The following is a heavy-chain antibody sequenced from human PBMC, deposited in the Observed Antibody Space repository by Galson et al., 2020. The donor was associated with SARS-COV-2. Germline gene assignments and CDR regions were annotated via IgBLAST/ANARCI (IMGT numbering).Heavy chain of an antibody. CDR2: IWYDGSNK. D-gene: IGHD3-16*02. V-gene: IGHV3-33*01. CDR3: ARDLSHYGMDV. CDR1: GFTFSSYG. Sequence: GESLKISCAASGFTFSSYGMHWVRQAPGKGLEWVAVIWYDGSNKYYADSVKGRFTISRDNSKNTLYLQMNSLRVEDTAVYYCARDLSHYGMDVWGQGTTVTVSS. J-gene: IGHJ6*02.